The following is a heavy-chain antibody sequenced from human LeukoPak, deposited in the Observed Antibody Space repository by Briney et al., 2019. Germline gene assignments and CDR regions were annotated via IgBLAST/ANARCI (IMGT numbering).Heavy chain of an antibody. D-gene: IGHD3-22*01. CDR1: GYTFTTYY. CDR3: ALLPPHYYDSSGYFPFDY. CDR2: ISAYNGNT. V-gene: IGHV1-18*04. Sequence: ASVTVSCKASGYTFTTYYMHWVRQAPGQGLEWMGWISAYNGNTNYAQKLQGRVTMTTDTSTSTAYMELRSLRSDDTAVYYCALLPPHYYDSSGYFPFDYWGQGTLVTVSS. J-gene: IGHJ4*02.